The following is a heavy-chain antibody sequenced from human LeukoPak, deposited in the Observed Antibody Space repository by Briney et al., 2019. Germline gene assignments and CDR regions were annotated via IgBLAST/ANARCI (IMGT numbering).Heavy chain of an antibody. J-gene: IGHJ4*02. V-gene: IGHV3-30*02. CDR2: IESDGAKE. Sequence: GGSLRLSCAASGFRFSSYDIHWVRQAPGKGLEWVTFIESDGAKEYYADSVKGRFTISRDNSKNTVYVQMNTLRAEDTAVYYCAKEGSGWYYLDYWGQGTVVTVSS. D-gene: IGHD6-19*01. CDR1: GFRFSSYD. CDR3: AKEGSGWYYLDY.